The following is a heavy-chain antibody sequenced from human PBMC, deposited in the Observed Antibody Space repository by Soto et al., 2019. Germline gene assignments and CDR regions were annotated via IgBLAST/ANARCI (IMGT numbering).Heavy chain of an antibody. V-gene: IGHV1-2*02. D-gene: IGHD2-2*01. Sequence: QVQLVQSGAEVKKPGASVKVSCRASGYTFTANYIHWVRQAPGQGLEWMGWMNTRTGGTMYGERLQGRGTMTRDTAISTADMERSTLRSDDTAMYYGTRGTSTSWVDPWGQGTLVTI. J-gene: IGHJ5*02. CDR1: GYTFTANY. CDR3: TRGTSTSWVDP. CDR2: MNTRTGGT.